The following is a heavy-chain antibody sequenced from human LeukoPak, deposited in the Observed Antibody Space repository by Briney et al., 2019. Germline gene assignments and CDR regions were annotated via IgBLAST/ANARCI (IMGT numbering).Heavy chain of an antibody. CDR2: IYHSGST. V-gene: IGHV4-34*01. CDR1: GGSFSGYY. CDR3: ARGNSDRFPPYMDY. Sequence: SETLSLTCAVYGGSFSGYYWSWIRQPPGKGLGWIGTIYHSGSTYYNPSLKSRVTISVDTSKNQISLRLSSVTAADTAIYYCARGNSDRFPPYMDYWGQGILVIVSS. J-gene: IGHJ4*02. D-gene: IGHD2-21*01.